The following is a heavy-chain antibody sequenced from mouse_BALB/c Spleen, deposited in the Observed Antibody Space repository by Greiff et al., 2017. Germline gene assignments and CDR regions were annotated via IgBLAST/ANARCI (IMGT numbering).Heavy chain of an antibody. CDR3: ARAGSSPYYAMDY. Sequence: EVQVVESGGGLVQPGGSRKLSCAASGFTFSSFGMHWVRQAPEKGLEWVAYISSGSSTIYYADTVKGRFTISRDNPKNTLFLQMTSLRSEDTAMYYCARAGSSPYYAMDYWGQGTSVTVSS. CDR1: GFTFSSFG. CDR2: ISSGSSTI. D-gene: IGHD1-1*01. V-gene: IGHV5-17*02. J-gene: IGHJ4*01.